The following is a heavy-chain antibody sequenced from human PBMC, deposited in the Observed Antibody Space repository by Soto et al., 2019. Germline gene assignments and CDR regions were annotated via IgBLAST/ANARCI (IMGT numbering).Heavy chain of an antibody. CDR1: GFTCSSYD. J-gene: IGHJ6*02. V-gene: IGHV3-13*01. CDR3: ATGIEVAGGMDV. CDR2: IGTAGDT. D-gene: IGHD6-19*01. Sequence: EVQLVESGGGLVQPGGSLRLSCAASGFTCSSYDMHWVRHATGKGMEWVSAIGTAGDTYYPGSVKCRFTISRENAKNSLYLQMNSLRAGDTAVYYCATGIEVAGGMDVWGQGTTVTVSS.